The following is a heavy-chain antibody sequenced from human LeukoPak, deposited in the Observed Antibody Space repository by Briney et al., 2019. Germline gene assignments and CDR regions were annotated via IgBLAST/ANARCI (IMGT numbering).Heavy chain of an antibody. CDR2: IYYSGST. V-gene: IGHV4-59*01. Sequence: SETLSLTCTVSGGSISSYYWSWIRQPPGKGLEWIGYIYYSGSTNYNPSLKSRVTISVDTSKNQLSLKLSSVTAADTAVYYCARGAQQLAYDAFDIWGQGTMVTVSS. CDR3: ARGAQQLAYDAFDI. J-gene: IGHJ3*02. D-gene: IGHD6-6*01. CDR1: GGSISSYY.